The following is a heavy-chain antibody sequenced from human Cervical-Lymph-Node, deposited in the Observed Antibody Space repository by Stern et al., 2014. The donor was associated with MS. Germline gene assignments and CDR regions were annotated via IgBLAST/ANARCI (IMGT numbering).Heavy chain of an antibody. D-gene: IGHD2-2*01. Sequence: VQLVQSGAEVMKPGASVQVSCKTSGYTFTRYGISWVRQAPGQGLEWMGWISAYNGDTKYAQKFQGRVTMTTDTSTSTAYMQMRSLGSDDTAVFYCARQEGYCTGTNCYEQIDYWGQGTLVTVSS. CDR1: GYTFTRYG. V-gene: IGHV1-18*01. CDR2: ISAYNGDT. J-gene: IGHJ4*02. CDR3: ARQEGYCTGTNCYEQIDY.